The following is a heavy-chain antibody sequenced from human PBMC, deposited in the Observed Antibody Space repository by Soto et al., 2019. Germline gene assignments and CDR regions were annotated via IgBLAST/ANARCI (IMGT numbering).Heavy chain of an antibody. Sequence: PSETLSLTCAVSGGSISSGGYSWSWIRQPPGKGLEWIGYIYHSGSTYYNPSLKSRVTISVDGSKNQFSLKLSSVTAADTAVYYCARKRSSSWYYYYYGMDVWGQGTTVTVSS. V-gene: IGHV4-30-2*01. CDR3: ARKRSSSWYYYYYGMDV. CDR2: IYHSGST. J-gene: IGHJ6*02. CDR1: GGSISSGGYS. D-gene: IGHD6-13*01.